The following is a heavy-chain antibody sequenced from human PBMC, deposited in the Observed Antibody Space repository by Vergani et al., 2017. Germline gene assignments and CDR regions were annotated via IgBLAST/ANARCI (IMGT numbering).Heavy chain of an antibody. CDR3: VKDIEASVKYWYFDL. CDR1: GFTFDDYA. V-gene: IGHV3-9*01. D-gene: IGHD2-21*01. CDR2: INWNSDSI. Sequence: EVQLVESGGGLVQPGRSLRLSCAASGFTFDDYAMHWVRQAPGKGLEWVSGINWNSDSIAYADSVKGRFTISRDNAKNSLYLQMNSLRAEDTALYYCVKDIEASVKYWYFDLWVRGTLGTVSS. J-gene: IGHJ2*01.